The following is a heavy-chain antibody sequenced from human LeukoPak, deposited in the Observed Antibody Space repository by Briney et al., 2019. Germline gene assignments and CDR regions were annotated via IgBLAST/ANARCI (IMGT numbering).Heavy chain of an antibody. CDR3: ARGGERDWFDP. V-gene: IGHV3-53*04. CDR2: IYGGGST. CDR1: GFTVSSNY. Sequence: GGSLRLSCAASGFTVSSNYMSWVRQAPGKGLEWVSVIYGGGSTYYADSVKGRFTISRHNSKNTLYLQMNSLRAEDTAVYYCARGGERDWFDPWGQGTLVTVSS. D-gene: IGHD2-21*01. J-gene: IGHJ5*02.